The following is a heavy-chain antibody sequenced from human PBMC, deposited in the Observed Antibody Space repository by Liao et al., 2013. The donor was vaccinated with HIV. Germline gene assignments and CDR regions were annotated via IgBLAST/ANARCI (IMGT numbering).Heavy chain of an antibody. CDR3: ARGRIAARHQN. Sequence: QVQLQQWGAGLLKPSETLSLTCAVYGGSFSGYYWSWIRQPPGKGLEWIGEINHRGSTNYNPSLKSRVTFSVDTSKNQFSLKLSSVTAADTAVYYCARGRIAARHQNWGQGTLVTVSS. J-gene: IGHJ4*02. CDR2: INHRGST. V-gene: IGHV4-34*01. CDR1: GGSFSGYY. D-gene: IGHD6-6*01.